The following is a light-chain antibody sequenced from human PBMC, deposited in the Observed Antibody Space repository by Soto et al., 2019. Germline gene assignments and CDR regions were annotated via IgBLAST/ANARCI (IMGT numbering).Light chain of an antibody. Sequence: SYELTQSPSVSVAPGQTARITCRGNNIGTKSVHWFQQRPGRAPVLVVFDDSDRPSGIPERFSGSKSGSTATLTITRVEAGDEADYYCKVWDSSLLHHVFGTGTKVTVL. CDR3: KVWDSSLLHHV. CDR1: NIGTKS. V-gene: IGLV3-21*02. J-gene: IGLJ1*01. CDR2: DDS.